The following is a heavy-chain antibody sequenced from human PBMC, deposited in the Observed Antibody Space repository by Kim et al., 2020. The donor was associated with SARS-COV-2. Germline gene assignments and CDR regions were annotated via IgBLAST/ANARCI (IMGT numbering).Heavy chain of an antibody. D-gene: IGHD6-13*01. CDR1: GGSFSGYY. CDR3: ARATYYSSSWYH. CDR2: INHSGST. V-gene: IGHV4-34*01. J-gene: IGHJ6*02. Sequence: SETLSLTCAVYGGSFSGYYWSWIRQPPGKGLEWIGEINHSGSTNYNPSLKSRVTISVDTSKNQFSLKLSSVTAADTAVYYCARATYYSSSWYHWGQGTTV.